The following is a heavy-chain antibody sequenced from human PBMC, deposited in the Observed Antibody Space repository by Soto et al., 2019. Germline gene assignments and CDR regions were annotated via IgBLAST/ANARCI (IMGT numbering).Heavy chain of an antibody. CDR2: IYHSGST. CDR1: GYSISSGYY. Sequence: TSETLSLTCAVSGYSISSGYYWGWILQPPGKGLEWIGSIYHSGSTYYNPSLKSRVTISVDTSKNQFSLKLSSVTAADTAVYYCAGVVIIPMAFDYWGQGTLVTVSS. CDR3: AGVVIIPMAFDY. J-gene: IGHJ4*02. D-gene: IGHD3-3*01. V-gene: IGHV4-38-2*01.